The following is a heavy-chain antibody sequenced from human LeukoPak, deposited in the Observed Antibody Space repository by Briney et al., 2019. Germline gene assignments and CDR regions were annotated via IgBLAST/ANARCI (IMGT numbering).Heavy chain of an antibody. Sequence: SVKVSCKASGYTFTSYAISWVRQAPGQGLEWMGGIIPIFGTAYYAQKFQGRVTITADESTSTAYMELSSLRSEDTAVYYCARGYYYARWDYWGQGTLVTVSS. CDR2: IIPIFGTA. CDR1: GYTFTSYA. V-gene: IGHV1-69*13. J-gene: IGHJ4*02. D-gene: IGHD3-10*01. CDR3: ARGYYYARWDY.